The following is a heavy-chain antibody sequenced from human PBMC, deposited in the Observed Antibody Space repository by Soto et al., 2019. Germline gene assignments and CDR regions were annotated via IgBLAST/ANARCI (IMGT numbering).Heavy chain of an antibody. CDR1: GFTFSSYA. CDR2: ISGSGGST. CDR3: ARPYYYGSGSYTRFDP. Sequence: GGPLSLSCAASGFTFSSYAMSWVRQAPGKGLEWGSAISGSGGSTYYADSVKGRFTISRDNSKNTLYLQMNSLRAEDTAVYYCARPYYYGSGSYTRFDPWGQGTLVTVSS. D-gene: IGHD3-10*01. J-gene: IGHJ5*02. V-gene: IGHV3-23*01.